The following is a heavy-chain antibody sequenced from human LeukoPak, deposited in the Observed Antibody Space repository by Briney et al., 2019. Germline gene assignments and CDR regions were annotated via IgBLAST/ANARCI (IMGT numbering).Heavy chain of an antibody. CDR2: IYPGDSDT. CDR1: GYSFTSYW. Sequence: RGESLKISCKDSGYSFTSYWIGWVRQMPGKGLEWMGIIYPGDSDTRYSPSFQGQVTISADKSSSTAYLQWSSLKTSDIAMYYCARQVAAAGKGDYWGQGTLVTVSS. V-gene: IGHV5-51*01. J-gene: IGHJ4*02. D-gene: IGHD6-13*01. CDR3: ARQVAAAGKGDY.